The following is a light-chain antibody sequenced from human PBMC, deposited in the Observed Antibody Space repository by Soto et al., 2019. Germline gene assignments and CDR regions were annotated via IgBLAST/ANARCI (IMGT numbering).Light chain of an antibody. CDR2: KAS. J-gene: IGKJ1*01. V-gene: IGKV1-5*03. CDR1: QTISSW. CDR3: QHYNSYSEA. Sequence: DIQMTQSHSTVSGSVGDRVTITCRASQTISSWLAWYQQKPGKAPKLLIYKASTLKSGVPSRFSGSGSGTEFTLTISSLQPDDFATYYCQHYNSYSEAFGQGTKVDIK.